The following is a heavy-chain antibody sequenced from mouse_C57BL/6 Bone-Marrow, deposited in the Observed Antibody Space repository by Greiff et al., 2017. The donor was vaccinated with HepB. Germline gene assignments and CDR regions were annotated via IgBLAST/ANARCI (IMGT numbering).Heavy chain of an antibody. J-gene: IGHJ1*03. CDR2: IRNKANGYTT. CDR3: ASLRWYCWYFDV. D-gene: IGHD2-1*01. Sequence: EVKLQESGGGLVQPGGSLSLSCAASGFTFTDYYMSWVRQPPGKALEWLGFIRNKANGYTTEYSASVKGRFTIDRDNSQIILYIQMYALRAEDSSTNYCASLRWYCWYFDVWGTGTTVTVAA. CDR1: GFTFTDYY. V-gene: IGHV7-3*01.